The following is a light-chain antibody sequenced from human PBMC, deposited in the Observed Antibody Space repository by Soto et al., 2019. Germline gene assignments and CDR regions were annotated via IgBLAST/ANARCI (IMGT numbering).Light chain of an antibody. J-gene: IGLJ1*01. CDR3: SSYAGRSNV. CDR1: SSDVGGYNY. V-gene: IGLV2-14*01. CDR2: EVS. Sequence: QSVLTQPASVSGSPGQSITISCTGTSSDVGGYNYVSWYQQHPGKAPKLMIYEVSNRPSGVSNRFSGSKSGNTASLTVSGLQAEDEADYYCSSYAGRSNVFGTGTKVTVL.